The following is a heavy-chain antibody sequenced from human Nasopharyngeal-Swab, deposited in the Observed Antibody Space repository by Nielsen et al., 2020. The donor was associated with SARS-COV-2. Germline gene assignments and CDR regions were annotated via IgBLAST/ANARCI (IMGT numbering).Heavy chain of an antibody. D-gene: IGHD3-3*01. CDR2: ISSSSSYI. Sequence: GGSPRLSCAASGSTFNNYNFNWVRQATGKGLEWVSSISSSSSYIYYADSVKGRFTISRDNAKNSLYLQMNSLRAEDTAVYYCARDGLDYDFWSAYFMDVWGQGTTVTVSS. V-gene: IGHV3-21*01. J-gene: IGHJ6*02. CDR3: ARDGLDYDFWSAYFMDV. CDR1: GSTFNNYN.